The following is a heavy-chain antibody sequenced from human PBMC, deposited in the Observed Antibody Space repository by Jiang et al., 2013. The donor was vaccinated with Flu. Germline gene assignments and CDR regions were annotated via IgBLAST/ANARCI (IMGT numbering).Heavy chain of an antibody. CDR2: IFYSGST. Sequence: PGLVKPSETLSLTCTVSGGSISSYYWGWIRQPPGKGLEWIGSIFYSGSTYYNPSLKSRVTISVDTPKNQFSLKLSSVTATDTAVYYCARLSIAAAGTNDDYWGQGTLVTVSS. D-gene: IGHD6-13*01. CDR1: GGSISSYY. V-gene: IGHV4-39*01. J-gene: IGHJ4*02. CDR3: ARLSIAAAGTNDDY.